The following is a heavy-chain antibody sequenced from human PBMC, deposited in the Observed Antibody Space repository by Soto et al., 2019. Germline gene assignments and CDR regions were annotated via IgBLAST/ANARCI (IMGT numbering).Heavy chain of an antibody. D-gene: IGHD6-13*01. CDR2: INPSGGST. CDR1: GYTFTSYY. J-gene: IGHJ5*02. V-gene: IGHV1-46*01. CDR3: ARARLVAAAGTTWFDP. Sequence: ASVKVSCKASGYTFTSYYMHWVRQAPGQGLEWMGIINPSGGSTSYAQKFQGRVTMTRDTSTSTVYMELSSLRSEDTAVYYCARARLVAAAGTTWFDPRGQGTLVTVSS.